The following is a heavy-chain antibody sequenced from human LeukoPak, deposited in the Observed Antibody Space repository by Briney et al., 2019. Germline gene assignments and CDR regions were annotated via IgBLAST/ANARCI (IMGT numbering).Heavy chain of an antibody. CDR1: GFTFNNYE. CDR2: ISSSGSTK. D-gene: IGHD5-18*01. Sequence: GGSLRLSCAASGFTFNNYEMNWVRQAPGKGLEWISYISSSGSTKYSADSVKGRFTISRDNAKNSLYLQMNSLRAEDTAVYYCASLGGYIYGNGWGQGTLVTVSS. V-gene: IGHV3-48*03. CDR3: ASLGGYIYGNG. J-gene: IGHJ4*02.